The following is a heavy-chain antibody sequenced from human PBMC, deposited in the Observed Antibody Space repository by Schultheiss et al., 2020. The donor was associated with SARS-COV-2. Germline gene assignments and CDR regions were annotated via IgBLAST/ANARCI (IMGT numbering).Heavy chain of an antibody. CDR2: IYKSGST. D-gene: IGHD3-22*01. CDR1: GGSISSGTYY. V-gene: IGHV4-61*02. J-gene: IGHJ4*02. Sequence: SETLSLTCTVSGGSISSGTYYWSWIRQPAGKGLEWIGRIYKSGSTNYNPSLKSRVTISVDKSKNQFSLKLSSVTAADTAVYYCAGGFYDSSGYFEGLDHWGQGTLVTVSS. CDR3: AGGFYDSSGYFEGLDH.